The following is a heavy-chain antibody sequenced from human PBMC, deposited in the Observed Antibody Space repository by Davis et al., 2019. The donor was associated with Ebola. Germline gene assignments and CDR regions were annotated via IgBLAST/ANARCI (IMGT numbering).Heavy chain of an antibody. CDR3: ARGCGGDCYDWFDP. CDR2: ISSSSSYI. J-gene: IGHJ5*02. V-gene: IGHV3-21*01. CDR1: GFTFSSYS. Sequence: GESLKISCAASGFTFSSYSMNWVRQAPGQGLEWVSSISSSSSYIYYADSVKGRFTISRDNAKNSLYLQMNSLRAEDTAVYYCARGCGGDCYDWFDPWGQGTLVTVSS. D-gene: IGHD2-21*02.